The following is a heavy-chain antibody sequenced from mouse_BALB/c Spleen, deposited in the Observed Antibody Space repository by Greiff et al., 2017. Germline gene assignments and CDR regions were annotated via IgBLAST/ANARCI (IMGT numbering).Heavy chain of an antibody. J-gene: IGHJ4*01. V-gene: IGHV3-2*02. CDR3: AKKSSDGYYPYYYAMDY. CDR2: ISYSGST. D-gene: IGHD2-3*01. Sequence: EVKLVESGPGLVKPSQSLSLTCTVTGYSITSDYAWNWIRQFPGNKLEWMGYISYSGSTSYNPSLKSRISITRDTSKNQFFLQLNSVTTEDTATYYCAKKSSDGYYPYYYAMDYWGQGTSVTVSS. CDR1: GYSITSDYA.